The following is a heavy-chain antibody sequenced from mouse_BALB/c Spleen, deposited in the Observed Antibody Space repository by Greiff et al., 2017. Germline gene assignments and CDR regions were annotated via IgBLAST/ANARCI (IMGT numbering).Heavy chain of an antibody. CDR1: GYSITSGYY. J-gene: IGHJ1*01. Sequence: EVQVVESGPGLVKPSQSLSLTCSVTGYSITSGYYWNWIRQFPGNKLEWMGYISYDGSNNYNPSLKNRISITRDTSKNQFFLKLNSVTTEDTATYYCATHSYWYFDVWGAGTTGTVSS. V-gene: IGHV3-6*02. CDR2: ISYDGSN. CDR3: ATHSYWYFDV.